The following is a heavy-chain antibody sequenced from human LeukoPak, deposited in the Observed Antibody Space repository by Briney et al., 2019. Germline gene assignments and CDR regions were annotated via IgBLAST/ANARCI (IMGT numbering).Heavy chain of an antibody. CDR2: INGDGSIT. D-gene: IGHD6-19*01. CDR1: GFSFNSYW. J-gene: IGHJ4*02. Sequence: PGRSLRLSCAASGFSFNSYWMHWVRQAPGKGLVWVARINGDGSITNYADSVKGRFTISRDSSKNTLYLQMNSLRAEDTAVYYCAKHRSAWYVRDYFDYWGQGTLVTVSS. V-gene: IGHV3-74*01. CDR3: AKHRSAWYVRDYFDY.